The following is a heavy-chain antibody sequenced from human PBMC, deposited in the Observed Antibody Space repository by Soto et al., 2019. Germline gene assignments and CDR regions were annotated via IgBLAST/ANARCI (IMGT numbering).Heavy chain of an antibody. CDR1: GFRFSNYA. V-gene: IGHV3-23*05. CDR3: AKRFFGSGSPPGAFDV. D-gene: IGHD3-10*01. CDR2: IASSGNGT. Sequence: GGSLRLSCAASGFRFSNYAMSWVRQAPGKGPEWVSFIASSGNGTYYADSVKGRFTISRDNSKNTLYVQMNNLRAEDTAIYYCAKRFFGSGSPPGAFDVWGQGTMVTVSS. J-gene: IGHJ3*01.